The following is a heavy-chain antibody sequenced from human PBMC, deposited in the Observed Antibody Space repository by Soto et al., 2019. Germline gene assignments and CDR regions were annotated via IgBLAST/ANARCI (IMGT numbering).Heavy chain of an antibody. CDR3: ARAVGDPLYYLDY. CDR1: SDSISSYY. J-gene: IGHJ4*02. V-gene: IGHV4-59*08. Sequence: QVQLQESGPGLVRPSETLSLTCTVSSDSISSYYLIWIRQSPGKGLEWIGYTDYSGNTNYNPSLKSRVTISGATSKNQFSLRLSSVTAADTAVYYCARAVGDPLYYLDYGGQGTLVTVSS. CDR2: TDYSGNT. D-gene: IGHD6-19*01.